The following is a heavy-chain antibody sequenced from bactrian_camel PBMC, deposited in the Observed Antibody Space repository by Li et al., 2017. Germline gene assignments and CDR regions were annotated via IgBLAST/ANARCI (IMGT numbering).Heavy chain of an antibody. Sequence: QLVESGGGSVQAGGSLRLSCAASVDTYMNVCMGWFRQAPGKERERVAVIDTDGTSSYIDSVKGRFTISKDNAKNTLYLQMNALKPEDTAMYYCAADSTWRRLWFELQPHYWGQGTQVTVS. CDR1: VDTYMNVC. J-gene: IGHJ4*01. CDR2: IDTDGTS. D-gene: IGHD3*01. CDR3: AADSTWRRLWFELQPHY. V-gene: IGHV3S53*01.